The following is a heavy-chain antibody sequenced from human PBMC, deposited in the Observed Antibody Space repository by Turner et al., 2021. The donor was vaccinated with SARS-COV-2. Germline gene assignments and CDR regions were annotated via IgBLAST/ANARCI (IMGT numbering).Heavy chain of an antibody. CDR1: EFTFGAYA. CDR2: ISGAGGIP. J-gene: IGHJ6*02. Sequence: EVRLLESGGDLVQPGGSLRVSCAASEFTFGAYAMNWVRQTPGKGLEWVAAISGAGGIPYYADSVKGRFTIFRDNSEYTLFLQMNSLGVEDTAVYYCAKGLGEYVFYVMDVWGQGTTVTVSS. CDR3: AKGLGEYVFYVMDV. V-gene: IGHV3-23*01. D-gene: IGHD3-10*02.